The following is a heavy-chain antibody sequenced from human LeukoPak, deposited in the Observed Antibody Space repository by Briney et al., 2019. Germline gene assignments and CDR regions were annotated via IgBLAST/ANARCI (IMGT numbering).Heavy chain of an antibody. J-gene: IGHJ4*02. CDR3: AKMQGYFDY. Sequence: GGSLRLSCAASGCTFTSYAMSWVRQAPGKGLEWVSAITGSGGTTYYADFVKGRFTISRDNSENTLYLQMNGLRVEDTAVYYCAKMQGYFDYWGQGTLVTVSS. V-gene: IGHV3-23*01. CDR1: GCTFTSYA. CDR2: ITGSGGTT.